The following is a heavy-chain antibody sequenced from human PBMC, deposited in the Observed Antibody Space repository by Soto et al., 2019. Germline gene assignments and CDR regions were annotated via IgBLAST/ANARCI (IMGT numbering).Heavy chain of an antibody. Sequence: GGSLRLSCAASGFTFDDYAMHWVRQAPGKGLEWVSGISWNSGSIGYADSVKGRFTISRDNAKNSLYLQMNSLRAEDTALYYCAKDRRIVGATSVDIDYWGQGTLVTSPQ. CDR1: GFTFDDYA. J-gene: IGHJ4*02. D-gene: IGHD1-26*01. V-gene: IGHV3-9*01. CDR3: AKDRRIVGATSVDIDY. CDR2: ISWNSGSI.